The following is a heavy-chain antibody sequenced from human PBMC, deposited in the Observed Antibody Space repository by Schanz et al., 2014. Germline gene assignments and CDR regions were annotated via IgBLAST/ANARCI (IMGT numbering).Heavy chain of an antibody. CDR1: GFSFSIYT. V-gene: IGHV3-30*04. CDR2: ISYDGSNT. J-gene: IGHJ6*02. CDR3: ARVWKDQYIVVRSGWSDGMDV. D-gene: IGHD3-22*01. Sequence: QVQLVDSGGGVVQPGRSLRLTCAASGFSFSIYTMYWVRQAPGKGLEWVAVISYDGSNTYHADSVNGRFTISRDNAKDTLYLQMNSLRVEDTAIYYCARVWKDQYIVVRSGWSDGMDVWGQGTAVTVSS.